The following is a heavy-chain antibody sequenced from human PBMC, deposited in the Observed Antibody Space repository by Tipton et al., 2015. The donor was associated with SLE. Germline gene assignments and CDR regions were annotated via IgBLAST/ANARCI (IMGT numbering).Heavy chain of an antibody. CDR1: GGSISSYY. Sequence: TLSLTCTVSGGSISSYYWSWIRQPPGKGLEWIGYIYYSGSTNYNPSLKSRVTISVDTSKNQFSLKLSSVTAADTAVYYCARGGGIRFLEWDYYYMDVWGNGTTVTVS. D-gene: IGHD3-3*01. CDR2: IYYSGST. J-gene: IGHJ6*03. CDR3: ARGGGIRFLEWDYYYMDV. V-gene: IGHV4-59*01.